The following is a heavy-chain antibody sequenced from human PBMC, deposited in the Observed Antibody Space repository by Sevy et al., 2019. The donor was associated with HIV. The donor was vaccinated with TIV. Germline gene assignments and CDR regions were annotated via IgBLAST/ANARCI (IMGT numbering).Heavy chain of an antibody. D-gene: IGHD2-15*01. CDR1: GFTFSSYV. CDR3: ATHGNPHY. J-gene: IGHJ4*02. Sequence: GGSLRLSCAASGFTFSSYVMSWVRQAPGKGLDWVSGINHSGDSTYYADSVKGRFTISRDNSKNTLYLQMNSLRAEDTAVCDCATHGNPHYWGQGTLVTVSS. V-gene: IGHV3-23*01. CDR2: INHSGDST.